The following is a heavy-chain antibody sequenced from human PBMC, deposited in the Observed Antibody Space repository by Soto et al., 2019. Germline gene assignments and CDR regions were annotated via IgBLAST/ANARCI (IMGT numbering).Heavy chain of an antibody. CDR1: GYTFTSYD. CDR3: AREWVRGMDV. CDR2: MNPNSAKT. Sequence: QVQLVQSGAEVKKPGASVKVSCKASGYTFTSYDINWVRQATGQGLEWMGWMNPNSAKTGYAQKFQGRVTMTRNTSISSAYMELRSLRSETTTVYYCAREWVRGMDVWGQGTTVTVSS. D-gene: IGHD1-26*01. V-gene: IGHV1-8*01. J-gene: IGHJ6*02.